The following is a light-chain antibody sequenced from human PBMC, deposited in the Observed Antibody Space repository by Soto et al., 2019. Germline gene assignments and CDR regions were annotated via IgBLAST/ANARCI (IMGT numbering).Light chain of an antibody. CDR3: AAWDGSLNGVV. Sequence: QSVLTQPPSASGTPGQRVTIPCSGSSSNIGSHTVNWYQQLPGTAPKLLVYSSNQRPSGVPDRFSGSKSSTSASLAISGLQSEDEADYYCAAWDGSLNGVVFGGGTKLTVL. CDR2: SSN. V-gene: IGLV1-44*01. CDR1: SSNIGSHT. J-gene: IGLJ2*01.